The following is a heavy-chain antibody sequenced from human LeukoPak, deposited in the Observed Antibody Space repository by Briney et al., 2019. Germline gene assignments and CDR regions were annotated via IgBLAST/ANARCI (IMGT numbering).Heavy chain of an antibody. CDR1: GYTFTGYF. D-gene: IGHD1-1*01. J-gene: IGHJ6*02. V-gene: IGHV1-2*04. Sequence: GASVKVSCKASGYTFTGYFMHWVRQAPGQGLEWMGWINPNSGGTNYAQKFQGWVTMTRDTSISTAYMELSRLRSDDTAAYYCAREEDTTGTTRDYGMDVWGQGTTVTVSS. CDR3: AREEDTTGTTRDYGMDV. CDR2: INPNSGGT.